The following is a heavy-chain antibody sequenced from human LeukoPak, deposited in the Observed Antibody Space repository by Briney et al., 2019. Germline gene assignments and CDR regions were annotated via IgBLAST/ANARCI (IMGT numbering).Heavy chain of an antibody. CDR2: IYYSGST. V-gene: IGHV4-30-4*08. D-gene: IGHD1-7*01. CDR3: ARVAITGTTYYGMDV. J-gene: IGHJ6*02. CDR1: GGSFSGYY. Sequence: SETLSLTCAVYGGSFSGYYWSWIRQPPGKGLEWIGYIYYSGSTYYNPSLKSRVTISVDTSKNQFSLKLSSVTAADTAVYYCARVAITGTTYYGMDVWGQGTTVTVSS.